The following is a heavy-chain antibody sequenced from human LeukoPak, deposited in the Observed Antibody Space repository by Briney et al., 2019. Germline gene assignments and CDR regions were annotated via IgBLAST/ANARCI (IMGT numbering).Heavy chain of an antibody. V-gene: IGHV3-69-1*01. J-gene: IGHJ4*02. Sequence: GGSLRLSCAASGFTFSNAWMNWVRQAPGKGLEWVSSISSSSYIYYADSVKGRFTISRDNAKNSLYLQMNSLRAEDTAVYYCASEWLVFYWGQGTLVTVSS. CDR3: ASEWLVFY. CDR2: ISSSSYI. CDR1: GFTFSNAW. D-gene: IGHD6-19*01.